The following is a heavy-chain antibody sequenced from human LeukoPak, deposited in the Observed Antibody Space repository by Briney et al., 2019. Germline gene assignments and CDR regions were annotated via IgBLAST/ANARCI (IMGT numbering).Heavy chain of an antibody. D-gene: IGHD3-3*01. CDR2: IRQDGSER. Sequence: SGGSLRLSCTGSGFTFSIFWMSCVRQAPGKGLEWVANIRQDGSERYYMDSVKGRFTISRDNAKNSLYLQMNSLRVEDTAVYYCARDSGVRDFDCWGQGTLVTVSS. J-gene: IGHJ4*02. V-gene: IGHV3-7*04. CDR3: ARDSGVRDFDC. CDR1: GFTFSIFW.